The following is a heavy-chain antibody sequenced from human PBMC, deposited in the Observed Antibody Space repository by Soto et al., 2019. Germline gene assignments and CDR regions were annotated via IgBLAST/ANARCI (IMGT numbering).Heavy chain of an antibody. CDR3: ARDFGHGYYLDY. CDR1: GFSFSNYN. Sequence: GGSLILSCVXSGFSFSNYNMNWVRQAPGKGLEWVSYITDSSDTVHYADSVRGRFTISRDNAESSLYLQMNSLRDEDTAVYFCARDFGHGYYLDYWGRGTLVTVS. V-gene: IGHV3-48*02. J-gene: IGHJ4*02. D-gene: IGHD3-3*01. CDR2: ITDSSDTV.